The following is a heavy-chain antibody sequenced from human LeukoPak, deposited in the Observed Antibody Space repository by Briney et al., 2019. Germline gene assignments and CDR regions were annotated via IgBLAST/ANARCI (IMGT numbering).Heavy chain of an antibody. Sequence: SETLSLTCAVSGGSISGSNWWSWVRQPPGKGLEWIGEIYHGDSTNYTPSLKSRVSISVDKSKNEFSLIVTSLTAADTAVYYCAAAPILRGEGGEHYKYGMDVWGQGTTVIVSS. CDR1: GGSISGSNW. D-gene: IGHD2-2*02. CDR3: AAAPILRGEGGEHYKYGMDV. CDR2: IYHGDST. V-gene: IGHV4-4*02. J-gene: IGHJ6*02.